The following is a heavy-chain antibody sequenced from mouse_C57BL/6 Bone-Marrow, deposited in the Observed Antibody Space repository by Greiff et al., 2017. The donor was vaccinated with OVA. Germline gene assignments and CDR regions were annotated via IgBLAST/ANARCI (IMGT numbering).Heavy chain of an antibody. CDR3: ARFYDYTYYFDY. J-gene: IGHJ2*01. D-gene: IGHD2-4*01. CDR1: GSPFTSYW. CDR2: IDPSDRYN. Sequence: QVQLQQPGAELVKPGASVKLSCKASGSPFTSYWLPWVKPRPGQGLEWIGEIDPSDRYNHYTQPFPGKATLTVDTSSSTAYIQLSSRTSEYSAVYYCARFYDYTYYFDYWGQGTTLTVSS. V-gene: IGHV1-50*01.